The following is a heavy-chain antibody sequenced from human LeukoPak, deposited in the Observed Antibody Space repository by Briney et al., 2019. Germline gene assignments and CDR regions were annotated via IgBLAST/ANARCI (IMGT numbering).Heavy chain of an antibody. CDR2: IRYDGSNK. J-gene: IGHJ4*02. CDR1: GFTLSSYG. D-gene: IGHD5/OR15-5a*01. V-gene: IGHV3-30*02. CDR3: ASVFDS. Sequence: GGSLRLSCAASGFTLSSYGMHWVRQAPGKGLEWVAFIRYDGSNKYYADSVKGRFTISRDNAKNTMYLQMNSLSAEDTAVYYCASVFDSWGQGFLVTVSS.